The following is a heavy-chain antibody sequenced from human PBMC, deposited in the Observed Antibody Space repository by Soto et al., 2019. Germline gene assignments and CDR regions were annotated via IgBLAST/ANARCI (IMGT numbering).Heavy chain of an antibody. CDR3: ARMYYDSSGYYYYYYYYYMDV. CDR2: INSDGSST. D-gene: IGHD3-22*01. J-gene: IGHJ6*03. Sequence: GGSLRLSCAASGFTFSSYWMHWVRQAPGKGLVWVSHINSDGSSTSYADSVKGRFTISRDNAKNTLYLQMNSLRAEDTAVYYCARMYYDSSGYYYYYYYYYMDVWGKGTTVTVSS. CDR1: GFTFSSYW. V-gene: IGHV3-74*01.